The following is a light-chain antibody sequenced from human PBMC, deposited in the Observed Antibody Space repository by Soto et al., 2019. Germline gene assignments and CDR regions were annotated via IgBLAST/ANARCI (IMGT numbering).Light chain of an antibody. Sequence: EVVMTQSPATLSVSPWERATLSCRASQNISSILAWYQQKPGQAPGLVVYGASTRATGIPARFSGSGSGTDFSLTISRLEPEDFAVYYCQQYGSSPETFGQGTKVDI. CDR2: GAS. J-gene: IGKJ1*01. CDR3: QQYGSSPET. V-gene: IGKV3-15*01. CDR1: QNISSI.